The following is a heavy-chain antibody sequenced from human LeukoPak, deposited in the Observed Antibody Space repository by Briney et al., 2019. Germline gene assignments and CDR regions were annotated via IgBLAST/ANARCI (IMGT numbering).Heavy chain of an antibody. CDR2: LSHSGSS. Sequence: SETLSLTCTVSGYSISSGYYWDWIRQPPGKGLEWIGTLSHSGSSYYNPSLKSRVTISVDKSKNQFSLKLSSVTAADTAVYYCARGYDSSGYYRYYYMDVWGKGTTVTVSS. V-gene: IGHV4-38-2*02. CDR3: ARGYDSSGYYRYYYMDV. CDR1: GYSISSGYY. D-gene: IGHD3-22*01. J-gene: IGHJ6*03.